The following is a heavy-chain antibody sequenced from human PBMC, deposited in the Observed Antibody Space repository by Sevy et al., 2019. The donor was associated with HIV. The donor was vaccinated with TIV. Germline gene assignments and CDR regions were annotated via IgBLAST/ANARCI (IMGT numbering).Heavy chain of an antibody. D-gene: IGHD3-3*01. CDR1: GFTFSSYS. J-gene: IGHJ6*02. Sequence: GGSLRLSCAASGFTFSSYSMNWVRQAPGKGLEWVSSISSSSSYIYYADSVKGRFTNSRDNAKNSLYLQMNSLRADDTAVYYCAAYYDFWSGYYNYYYYYGMDVWGQGTTVTVSS. CDR2: ISSSSSYI. V-gene: IGHV3-21*01. CDR3: AAYYDFWSGYYNYYYYYGMDV.